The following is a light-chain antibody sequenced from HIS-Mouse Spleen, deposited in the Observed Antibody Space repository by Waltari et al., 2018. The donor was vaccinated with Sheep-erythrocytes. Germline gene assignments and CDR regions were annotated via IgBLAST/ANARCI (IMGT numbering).Light chain of an antibody. CDR3: CSYAGSSTPWV. Sequence: QSALTQPASVSGSPGQSITISCTGTSSDVGSYNLVSWYQTHPGKAPKLLIYEGMKPPSGVSNRFSGSKSGNTASLTISGLQADDEADYYCCSYAGSSTPWVFGGGTKLTVL. CDR2: EGM. V-gene: IGLV2-23*01. CDR1: SSDVGSYNL. J-gene: IGLJ3*02.